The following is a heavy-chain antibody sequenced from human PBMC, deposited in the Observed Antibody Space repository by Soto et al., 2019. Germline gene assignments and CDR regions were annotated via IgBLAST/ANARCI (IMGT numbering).Heavy chain of an antibody. Sequence: VQLLESGGGLVQPGGSLRLSCAASEFTFSSHAMSWVRQAPWKGLEWVSTINPPGSGTYYADSVKGRFTISRDKTKNTQYLQMNSLRAEDTAVYYCAKGGSSWSRFDYWGQGTLVTVSS. J-gene: IGHJ4*02. CDR2: INPPGSGT. CDR1: EFTFSSHA. V-gene: IGHV3-23*01. CDR3: AKGGSSWSRFDY. D-gene: IGHD6-19*01.